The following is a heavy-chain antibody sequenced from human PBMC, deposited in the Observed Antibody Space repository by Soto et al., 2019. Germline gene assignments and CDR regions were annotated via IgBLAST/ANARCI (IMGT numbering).Heavy chain of an antibody. V-gene: IGHV4-31*03. CDR2: IYYSGST. Sequence: QVQLQESGPGLVKPSQTLSLTCTVSDGSISSGGYYWSRIRQHPGKGLEWIGNIYYSGSTYYNPSLKSRVTISVDTSKNQFSLKLSFVTAADTAVYYCARVGSYHSTAFDIWGQGTMVTVSS. D-gene: IGHD3-10*01. J-gene: IGHJ3*02. CDR1: DGSISSGGYY. CDR3: ARVGSYHSTAFDI.